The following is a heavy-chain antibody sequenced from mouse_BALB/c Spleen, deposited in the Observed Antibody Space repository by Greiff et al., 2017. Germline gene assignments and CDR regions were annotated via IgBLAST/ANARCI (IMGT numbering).Heavy chain of an antibody. CDR1: GFNINDSY. D-gene: IGHD1-1*01. Sequence: VQLLQSGAELVKPGASVKLSCTASGFNINDSYMHWVKQRPEQGLEWIGRIDPANGNTKYDPKFPGKATITTDTSSNTAYLQLSSLTSEDTAVYSCASDYYGSSCYAYWGQGTLVTVSA. J-gene: IGHJ3*01. CDR2: IDPANGNT. V-gene: IGHV14-3*02. CDR3: ASDYYGSSCYAY.